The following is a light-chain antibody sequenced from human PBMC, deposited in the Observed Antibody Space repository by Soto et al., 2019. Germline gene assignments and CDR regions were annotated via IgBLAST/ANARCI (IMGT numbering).Light chain of an antibody. CDR1: QSIDMY. CDR3: QQSWHSFRT. V-gene: IGKV1-39*01. Sequence: DVQMTQSPSSLSASVGDRVTITCRASQSIDMYLSWYQQKPGKAPRLLIYGASTLQSGVPSRFSGSVSGTDFILTIKSLQPEDFATYYCQQSWHSFRTFGQGTKVEIK. J-gene: IGKJ2*01. CDR2: GAS.